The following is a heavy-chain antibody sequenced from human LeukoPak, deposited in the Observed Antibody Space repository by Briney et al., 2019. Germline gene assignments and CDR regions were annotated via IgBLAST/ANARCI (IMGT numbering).Heavy chain of an antibody. J-gene: IGHJ6*02. CDR3: ATPAGGYYYDSRAGMDV. CDR2: IIGARAST. CDR1: GFTFDDYA. D-gene: IGHD3-22*01. V-gene: IGHV3-43*02. Sequence: GGSLRLSCAASGFTFDDYAMHWVRQAPGKGLEWVALIIGARASTNKADSVKGRFTISRDNKKNSLYLQMNILRTEDTALYYCATPAGGYYYDSRAGMDVWGQGTTV.